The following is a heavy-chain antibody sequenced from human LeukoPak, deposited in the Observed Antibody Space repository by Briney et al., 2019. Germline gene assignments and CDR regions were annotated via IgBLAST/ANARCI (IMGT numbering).Heavy chain of an antibody. CDR2: IYTSGST. V-gene: IGHV4-4*07. CDR3: ARDVLWFGEGAFDI. CDR1: GGSISSYY. D-gene: IGHD3-10*01. Sequence: KPSETLSLTRTVSGGSISSYYWSWIRQPAGKGLEWIGRIYTSGSTNYNPYLKRRVTMSVDTSKNQFSLKLSSVTAADTAVYYCARDVLWFGEGAFDIWGQGTMVTVSS. J-gene: IGHJ3*02.